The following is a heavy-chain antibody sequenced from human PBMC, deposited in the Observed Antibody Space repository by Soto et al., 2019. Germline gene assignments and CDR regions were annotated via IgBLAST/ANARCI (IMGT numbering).Heavy chain of an antibody. D-gene: IGHD2-21*01. CDR1: GGSVSSGSYY. CDR2: IYYSGST. V-gene: IGHV4-61*01. CDR3: GRGPAIFVFDY. Sequence: SETLSLTCTVSGGSVSSGSYYWSWIRQPPGKGLEWIGYIYYSGSTNYNPSLKSRVTISVDTSKNQFSLKLSSVTAADTAVYYCGRGPAIFVFDYWGQGTLVTGSS. J-gene: IGHJ4*02.